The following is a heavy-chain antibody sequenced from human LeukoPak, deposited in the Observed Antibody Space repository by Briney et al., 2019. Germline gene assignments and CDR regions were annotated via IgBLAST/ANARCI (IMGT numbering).Heavy chain of an antibody. D-gene: IGHD2-2*01. CDR1: GFTFSSYG. Sequence: SGGSLRLSCAASGFTFSSYGMHWVRQAPGKGLEWVAVISYDGSNKYYADSVKGRFTISRDNSKNTLYLQMNSLRAEDTAVYYCAPPLGYCSSTSCFDYWGQGTLVTVSS. J-gene: IGHJ4*02. CDR2: ISYDGSNK. CDR3: APPLGYCSSTSCFDY. V-gene: IGHV3-30*19.